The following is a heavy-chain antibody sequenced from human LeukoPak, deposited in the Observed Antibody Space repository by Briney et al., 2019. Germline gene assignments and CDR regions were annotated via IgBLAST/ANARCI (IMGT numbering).Heavy chain of an antibody. J-gene: IGHJ3*02. CDR2: ISYDGSNK. D-gene: IGHD5/OR15-5a*01. V-gene: IGHV3-30*18. CDR1: GFTFSSYG. CDR3: AKSLFTSVTGTGRAFHI. Sequence: GGSLRLSCAASGFTFSSYGMHWVRQAPGKGLEWVAVISYDGSNKYYADSVKGRFTISRDNSKNTLYLQMNSLRAEDTAEYYCAKSLFTSVTGTGRAFHIWGQGTMVTVSS.